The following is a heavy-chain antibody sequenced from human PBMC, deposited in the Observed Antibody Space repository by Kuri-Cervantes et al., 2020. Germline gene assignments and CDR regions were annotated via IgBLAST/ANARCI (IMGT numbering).Heavy chain of an antibody. V-gene: IGHV1-2*02. J-gene: IGHJ6*02. D-gene: IGHD4-11*01. CDR3: ATATVTTHYYYYGMDV. CDR1: GYTFTGYY. Sequence: ASVKVSCKASGYTFTGYYMHWVRQAPGQGLEWRGWINPNSGGTNYAQKFQGRVTMTRDTSISTAYMELSRLRSDDTAVYYCATATVTTHYYYYGMDVWGQGTTVTVSS. CDR2: INPNSGGT.